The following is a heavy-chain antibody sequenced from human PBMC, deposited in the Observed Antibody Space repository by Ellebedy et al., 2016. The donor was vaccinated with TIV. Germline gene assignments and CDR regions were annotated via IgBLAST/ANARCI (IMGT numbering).Heavy chain of an antibody. CDR3: ARATSGFDY. Sequence: GESLKISCAASGFTFSSYGMHWVRQPTGKGLEWVSGITSAGDTYYLGSVKGRFIISRDSVKNSLYLQMNSLRAEDTAVYYCARATSGFDYWGQGALATVSS. CDR1: GFTFSSYG. CDR2: ITSAGDT. V-gene: IGHV3-13*01. J-gene: IGHJ4*02. D-gene: IGHD5-24*01.